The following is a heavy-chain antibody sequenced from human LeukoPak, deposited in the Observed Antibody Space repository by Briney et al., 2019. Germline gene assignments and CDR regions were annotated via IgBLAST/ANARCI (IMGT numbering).Heavy chain of an antibody. CDR3: VRHGQWLLRNA. D-gene: IGHD6-19*01. CDR1: GGSVNTDNY. Sequence: SETLSLTCTVSGGSVNTDNYWGWIRQSPGKGLEWVGSIYYTGITYYNPSLKSRVTLSVDTSKNQFFLSLSSMTAADTAVYYCVRHGQWLLRNAWGQGILVSASS. CDR2: IYYTGIT. V-gene: IGHV4-39*01. J-gene: IGHJ5*02.